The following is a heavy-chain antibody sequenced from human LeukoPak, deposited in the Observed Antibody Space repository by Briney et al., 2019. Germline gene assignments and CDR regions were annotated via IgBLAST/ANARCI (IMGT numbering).Heavy chain of an antibody. V-gene: IGHV3-21*01. CDR3: ASSKDIVVVVAADDAFDI. Sequence: GGSLRLSCAASGFTFSSYSMNWVRQAPGKGLEWVSSISSSSSYIDYADSVKGRFTISRDNAKNSLYLRMNSLRAEDTAVYYCASSKDIVVVVAADDAFDIWGQGTMVTVSS. D-gene: IGHD2-15*01. J-gene: IGHJ3*02. CDR2: ISSSSSYI. CDR1: GFTFSSYS.